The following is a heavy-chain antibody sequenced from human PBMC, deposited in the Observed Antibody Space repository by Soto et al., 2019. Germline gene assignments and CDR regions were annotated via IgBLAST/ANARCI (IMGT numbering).Heavy chain of an antibody. CDR1: GGTFSSYA. Sequence: SVKVSCKASGGTFSSYAISWVRQAPGQGLEWMGGIIPIFGTANYAQKFQGRVTITADESTSTAYMELSSMRSEDTAVYYCARFRVVVVPAAIPIGYYYYGMDVWVQGTTVTVSS. J-gene: IGHJ6*02. D-gene: IGHD2-2*01. V-gene: IGHV1-69*13. CDR3: ARFRVVVVPAAIPIGYYYYGMDV. CDR2: IIPIFGTA.